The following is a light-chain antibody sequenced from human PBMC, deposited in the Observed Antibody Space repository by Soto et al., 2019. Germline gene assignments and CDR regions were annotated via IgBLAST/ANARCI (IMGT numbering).Light chain of an antibody. CDR2: WAS. Sequence: DIVMTQSPDSLAVSLGERATVNCKSSQSVLYNSKNKNYLAWYQQKPGQPPKLLIYWASTRASGVPDRFSGSGSGTDFTLTISSLQAEDVAVYYCQQYYSTPYTFGQRTKLEI. CDR3: QQYYSTPYT. J-gene: IGKJ2*01. CDR1: QSVLYNSKNKNY. V-gene: IGKV4-1*01.